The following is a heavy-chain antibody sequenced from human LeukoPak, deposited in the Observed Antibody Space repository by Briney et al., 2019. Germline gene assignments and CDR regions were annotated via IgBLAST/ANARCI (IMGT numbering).Heavy chain of an antibody. Sequence: GESLKISCKGSGYSFSSYWIGWVRQMPGKGLEWMGIIYPGDSDTRYSPSFQGQVTISADKSISTAYLQWSSLKASDTAMYYCAREGAVAGTDTITGFDYWGQGTLVTVSS. CDR3: AREGAVAGTDTITGFDY. V-gene: IGHV5-51*01. J-gene: IGHJ4*02. D-gene: IGHD6-19*01. CDR2: IYPGDSDT. CDR1: GYSFSSYW.